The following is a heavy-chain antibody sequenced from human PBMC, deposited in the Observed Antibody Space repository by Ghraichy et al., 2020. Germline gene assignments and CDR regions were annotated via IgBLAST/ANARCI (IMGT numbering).Heavy chain of an antibody. CDR3: ARGMGVYCTSRVSCRPDEGGFDP. J-gene: IGHJ5*02. CDR2: IYYSGST. CDR1: GGSVSSGSYY. Sequence: SETLSLTCTVSGGSVSSGSYYWSWIRQPPGKGLECIGYIYYSGSTNYNPSLKSRVTISVDTSKNQFSLKLRSVTASDTAVYYCARGMGVYCTSRVSCRPDEGGFDPWGQGTLVTVSS. V-gene: IGHV4-61*01. D-gene: IGHD2-8*01.